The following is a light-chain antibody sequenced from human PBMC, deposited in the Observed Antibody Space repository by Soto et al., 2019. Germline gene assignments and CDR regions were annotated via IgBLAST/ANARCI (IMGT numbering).Light chain of an antibody. CDR2: GVN. V-gene: IGLV2-14*01. CDR3: ASYTSTTTLVV. J-gene: IGLJ2*01. CDR1: SSDIGRYNY. Sequence: QSALTQPASVSGSPGQSITISCTGTSSDIGRYNYVSWYQQHPGKAPRLVISGVNKRPSGISNHFSGSKSGNTASLTISGLQADDEAIYYCASYTSTTTLVVFGGGTKLTVL.